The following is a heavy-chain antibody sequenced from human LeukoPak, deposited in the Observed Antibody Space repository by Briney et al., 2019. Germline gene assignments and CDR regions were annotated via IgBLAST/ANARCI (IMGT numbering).Heavy chain of an antibody. D-gene: IGHD3-10*01. CDR3: ARQRKRLLLWFGDRIGPDAFDI. V-gene: IGHV4-39*07. CDR1: GGSISSSSYY. CDR2: IYYSGST. J-gene: IGHJ3*02. Sequence: SETLSLTCTVSGGSISSSSYYWGWIRQPPGKGLEWIGSIYYSGSTYYNPSLKSRVTISVDTSKNQFSLKLSSVTAADTAVYYCARQRKRLLLWFGDRIGPDAFDIWGQGTMVTVSS.